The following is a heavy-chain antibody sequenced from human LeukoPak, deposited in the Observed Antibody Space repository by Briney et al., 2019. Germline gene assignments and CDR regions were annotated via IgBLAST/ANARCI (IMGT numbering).Heavy chain of an antibody. V-gene: IGHV3-53*01. D-gene: IGHD3-10*01. CDR1: GFTVSSNY. CDR2: IFSAAST. J-gene: IGHJ4*02. Sequence: QSGGSLRLSCAASGFTVSSNYMSWVRQAPGKGLEWVSVIFSAASTYYADSVKGRFTISRDNSKNTLYLQMNSLRAEDTAIYYCARRSLHDSGSAFDDWGQGTLVTVSS. CDR3: ARRSLHDSGSAFDD.